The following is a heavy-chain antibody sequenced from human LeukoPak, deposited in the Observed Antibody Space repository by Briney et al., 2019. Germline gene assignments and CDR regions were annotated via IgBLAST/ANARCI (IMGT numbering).Heavy chain of an antibody. Sequence: ASVKVSCKASGGTFSSYAISWVRQAPGQGLEWMGGIIPIFGTANYAQKFQGRVTITADESTSTAYMELSSLRSEDTAVYYCARVRHYDIRTKYYYYGMDVWGQGTTVTVSS. J-gene: IGHJ6*02. D-gene: IGHD3-9*01. CDR1: GGTFSSYA. V-gene: IGHV1-69*13. CDR3: ARVRHYDIRTKYYYYGMDV. CDR2: IIPIFGTA.